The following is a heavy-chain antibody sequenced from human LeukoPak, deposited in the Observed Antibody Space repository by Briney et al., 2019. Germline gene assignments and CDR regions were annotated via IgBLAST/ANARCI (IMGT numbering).Heavy chain of an antibody. D-gene: IGHD1/OR15-1a*01. J-gene: IGHJ4*02. Sequence: GGSLRLSCAASGFTFSTYEMNWVRQAPGKGLEWVSYIGGSGSTIYYADSVKGRFTISRDNAKRSLYLQMNSLRVEDTAVYYCARGTYYFEKWGQGTLVTVSS. CDR3: ARGTYYFEK. CDR1: GFTFSTYE. V-gene: IGHV3-48*03. CDR2: IGGSGSTI.